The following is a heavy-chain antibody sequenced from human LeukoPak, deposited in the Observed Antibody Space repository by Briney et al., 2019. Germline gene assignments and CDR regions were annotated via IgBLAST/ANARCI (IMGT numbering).Heavy chain of an antibody. Sequence: PSETLSLTCTVSGGSISSSSYYWGWIRQPPGKGLEWIGSIYYSGSTYYNPSLKSRVTISVDTSKNQFSLKLSSVTAADTAVYYCARGAHRGRLQRKPPTKNWFDPWGQGTLVTVSS. CDR1: GGSISSSSYY. V-gene: IGHV4-39*01. CDR3: ARGAHRGRLQRKPPTKNWFDP. J-gene: IGHJ5*02. D-gene: IGHD3-16*01. CDR2: IYYSGST.